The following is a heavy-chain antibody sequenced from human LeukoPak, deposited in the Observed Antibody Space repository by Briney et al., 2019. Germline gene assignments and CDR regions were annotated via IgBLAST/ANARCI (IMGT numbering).Heavy chain of an antibody. J-gene: IGHJ4*02. D-gene: IGHD6-13*01. V-gene: IGHV3-30*03. CDR3: ARGRGGSSWENLPDYYFDY. CDR1: GFTFSSYG. Sequence: GGSLRLSCAASGFTFSSYGMHWVRQAPGKGLEWVAVISYDGSNKYYADSVKGRFTISRDNSKNTLYLQMNSLRAEDTAVYYCARGRGGSSWENLPDYYFDYWGQGTLVTVSS. CDR2: ISYDGSNK.